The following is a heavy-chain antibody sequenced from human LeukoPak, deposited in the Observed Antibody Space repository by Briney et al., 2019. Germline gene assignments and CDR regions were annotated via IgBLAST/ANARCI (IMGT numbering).Heavy chain of an antibody. CDR2: IKQDGSEK. D-gene: IGHD1-26*01. CDR3: ARDSAFIVGATMGVDWLDYYYYGMDV. V-gene: IGHV3-7*01. J-gene: IGHJ6*02. Sequence: GATLRISSAASGFSFSSYWMSWVRQAPGKGLEWVANIKQDGSEKYYVDSVKGRFTISRDNAKNSLYLQMNSLRAEDTAVYYCARDSAFIVGATMGVDWLDYYYYGMDVWGQGTTVTVSS. CDR1: GFSFSSYW.